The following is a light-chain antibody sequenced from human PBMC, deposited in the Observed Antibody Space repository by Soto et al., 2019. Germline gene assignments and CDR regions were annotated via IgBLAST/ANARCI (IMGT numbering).Light chain of an antibody. Sequence: QSALTQPASVSGSPGQSITISCTGTSSYVGGYNYVSWYQQHPGKAPKLMIYDVSNRPSGVSNRFSGSKSGNTASLAISRLQAEDEADYYCSSYTSSRTYVFGTGPKVTVL. CDR1: SSYVGGYNY. V-gene: IGLV2-14*01. CDR3: SSYTSSRTYV. CDR2: DVS. J-gene: IGLJ1*01.